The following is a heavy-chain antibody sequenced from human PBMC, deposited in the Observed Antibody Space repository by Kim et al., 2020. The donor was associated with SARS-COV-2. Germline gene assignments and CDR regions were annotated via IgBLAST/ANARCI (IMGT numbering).Heavy chain of an antibody. V-gene: IGHV3-30*18. CDR1: GFTFSSYG. D-gene: IGHD2-2*01. J-gene: IGHJ4*02. CDR3: AKNILGYCSSTSCSTFDY. CDR2: ISYDGSNK. Sequence: GGSLRLSCAASGFTFSSYGMHWVRQAPGKGLEWVAVISYDGSNKYYADSVKGRFTISRDNSKNTLYLQMNSLRAEDTAVYYCAKNILGYCSSTSCSTFDYWGQGTLVTVSS.